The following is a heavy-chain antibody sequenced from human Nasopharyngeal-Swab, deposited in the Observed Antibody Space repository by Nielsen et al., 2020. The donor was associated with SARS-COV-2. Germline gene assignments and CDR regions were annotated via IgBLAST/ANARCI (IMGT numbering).Heavy chain of an antibody. Sequence: WIHQPPGKALEWLALIDWDDDKYYSTSLKTRLTISKDTSKNQVVLTMTNMDPVDTATYYCARIPPLDYYFDYWGQGTLVTVSS. V-gene: IGHV2-70*01. CDR3: ARIPPLDYYFDY. J-gene: IGHJ4*02. D-gene: IGHD3/OR15-3a*01. CDR2: IDWDDDK.